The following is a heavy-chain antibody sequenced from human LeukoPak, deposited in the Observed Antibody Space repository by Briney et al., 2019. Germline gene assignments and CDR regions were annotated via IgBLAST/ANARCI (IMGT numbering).Heavy chain of an antibody. J-gene: IGHJ5*02. CDR1: GYTFTSYG. V-gene: IGHV1-18*01. CDR2: ISAYNGNT. Sequence: ASVKVSCKASGYTFTSYGISWVRQAPGQGLEWMGWISAYNGNTNYAQKLQGRVTMTTDTSTSTAYMELRSLRSDDTAVYYCARPPTGPYRGNPRWVHPRGQGTLVTVSS. D-gene: IGHD4-23*01. CDR3: ARPPTGPYRGNPRWVHP.